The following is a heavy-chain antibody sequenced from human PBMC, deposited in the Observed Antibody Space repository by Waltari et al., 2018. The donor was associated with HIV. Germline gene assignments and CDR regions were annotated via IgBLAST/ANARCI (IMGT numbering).Heavy chain of an antibody. CDR1: GFTFSSYA. CDR2: ISGSGGST. Sequence: EVQLLESGGGLVQPGGSLRLSCAASGFTFSSYAMSWVRQAPGKGLEWVSAISGSGGSTYYADSVKGRFTTSRDNSKNTLYLQMNSLRAEDTAVYYCAKVRIPLYSSSPGDYWGQGTLVTVSS. V-gene: IGHV3-23*01. CDR3: AKVRIPLYSSSPGDY. J-gene: IGHJ4*02. D-gene: IGHD6-6*01.